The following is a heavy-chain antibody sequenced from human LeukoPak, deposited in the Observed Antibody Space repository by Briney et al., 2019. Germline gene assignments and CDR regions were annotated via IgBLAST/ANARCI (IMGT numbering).Heavy chain of an antibody. D-gene: IGHD4-17*01. J-gene: IGHJ4*02. CDR1: GGTFSSYA. CDR3: ARDIITTTVTTPVFDY. V-gene: IGHV1-18*01. Sequence: ASVKVSCKASGGTFSSYAISWVRQAPGQGLEWMGWINPNNGNTNYAQKLQGRVTMTTDTSTSTAYMDLRSLRSDDTAVYYCARDIITTTVTTPVFDYWAQGTLVTVSS. CDR2: INPNNGNT.